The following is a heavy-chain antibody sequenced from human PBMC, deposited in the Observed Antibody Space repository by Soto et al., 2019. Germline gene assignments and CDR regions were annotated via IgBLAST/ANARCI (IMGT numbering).Heavy chain of an antibody. D-gene: IGHD3-10*01. CDR3: ARANYHSGGVPSNAMDV. Sequence: QVQLVQSGAEVKKPGASVKVSCKAFGYTFSSHAIHWVRQAPGQRPEWMGWINGGNGITRYAQNFQDRVTLTRDTYARTTDMEMSSLKYEDTAVYDCARANYHSGGVPSNAMDVWGPGTTGTVSS. CDR1: GYTFSSHA. CDR2: INGGNGIT. V-gene: IGHV1-3*01. J-gene: IGHJ6*02.